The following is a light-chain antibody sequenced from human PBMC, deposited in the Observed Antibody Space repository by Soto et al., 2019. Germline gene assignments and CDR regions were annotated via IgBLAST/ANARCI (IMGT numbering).Light chain of an antibody. J-gene: IGKJ4*01. Sequence: DIQMTQSPSSLSASVGDRVTITCQASQGISNYLNWYQQKPGKAPKLLIYDASKLETGVSSRFSGSGSVAHFTFSVSNLQPEDIATYYCQHYDSPPLTFGGGTKVEIK. CDR3: QHYDSPPLT. CDR2: DAS. V-gene: IGKV1-33*01. CDR1: QGISNY.